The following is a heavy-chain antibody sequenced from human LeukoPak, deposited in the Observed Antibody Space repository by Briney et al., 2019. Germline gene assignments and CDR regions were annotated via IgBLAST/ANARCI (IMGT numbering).Heavy chain of an antibody. D-gene: IGHD3-3*01. CDR1: GYTLTELS. Sequence: GASVKVSCKVSGYTLTELSMHWVRQAPGKGLEWMGGFDLEDGETIYAQKFQGRVTMTEDTSTDTAYMELSSLRSEDTAVYYCATHMAGFGVAPFPFDYWGQGTLVTVSS. J-gene: IGHJ4*02. V-gene: IGHV1-24*01. CDR2: FDLEDGET. CDR3: ATHMAGFGVAPFPFDY.